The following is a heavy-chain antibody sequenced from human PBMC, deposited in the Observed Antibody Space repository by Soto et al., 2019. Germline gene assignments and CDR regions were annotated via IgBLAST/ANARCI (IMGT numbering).Heavy chain of an antibody. V-gene: IGHV3-23*01. CDR3: AKDAVSYNGKWDWFDS. Sequence: DVQLLESGGGLVQPGGSLTLSCAASRFIFSDYAMNWVRQAPGKGLEWVSSIGGGNTDRYYADSVKGRFIISRDNSKNTMYLQMNSLRGDDTAVYYCAKDAVSYNGKWDWFDSWGQGTLVTVSS. J-gene: IGHJ5*01. CDR1: RFIFSDYA. D-gene: IGHD1-26*01. CDR2: IGGGNTDR.